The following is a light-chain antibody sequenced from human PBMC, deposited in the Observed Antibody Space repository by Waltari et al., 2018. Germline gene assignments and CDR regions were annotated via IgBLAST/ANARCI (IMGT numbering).Light chain of an antibody. J-gene: IGKJ1*01. CDR1: QSVLHRSNNKNY. Sequence: DIVMTQSPDSLAVSLGERATINCKSSQSVLHRSNNKNYLAWYQQKPGQPPKLLIYWASARESGVPDRFSGSGSGTDFTRTISSLQAEDVAVYYCQQYFTTPVWTFGPGTRVEIK. V-gene: IGKV4-1*01. CDR3: QQYFTTPVWT. CDR2: WAS.